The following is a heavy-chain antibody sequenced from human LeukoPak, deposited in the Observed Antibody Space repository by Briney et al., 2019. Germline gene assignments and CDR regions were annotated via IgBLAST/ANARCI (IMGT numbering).Heavy chain of an antibody. J-gene: IGHJ5*01. Sequence: PGRSLRLSCAASGFTFSSYAMHWVRQAPGKGLEWVAVISYDGSNKYYADSVKGRFTISRDNSKDTLYLQMNSLRAEDTAVYYCARERISVGFDCWGQGTLVTVSS. CDR1: GFTFSSYA. CDR2: ISYDGSNK. V-gene: IGHV3-30-3*01. D-gene: IGHD2/OR15-2a*01. CDR3: ARERISVGFDC.